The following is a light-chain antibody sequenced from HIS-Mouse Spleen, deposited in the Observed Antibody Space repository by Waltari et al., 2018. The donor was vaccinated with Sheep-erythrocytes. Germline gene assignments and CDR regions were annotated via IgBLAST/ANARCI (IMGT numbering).Light chain of an antibody. Sequence: QSALTQPASVSGSPGQSIPISCTGTSSDVGSYNLVTWYQQHPGKAPKLMIYEGSKRPSGVSNRFSGSKSGNTASLTISGLQAEEEADYYCCSYAGSSTPWVFGGGTKLTVL. CDR2: EGS. V-gene: IGLV2-23*01. CDR1: SSDVGSYNL. J-gene: IGLJ3*02. CDR3: CSYAGSSTPWV.